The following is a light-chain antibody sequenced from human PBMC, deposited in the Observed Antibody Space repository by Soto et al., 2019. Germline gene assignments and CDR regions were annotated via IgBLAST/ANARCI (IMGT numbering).Light chain of an antibody. J-gene: IGKJ1*01. CDR3: QYSNPYAGP. Sequence: DIQMTQSPSTLSASVGDRVTITCPASQNIRTWLSWYQQKPGKAPNLLIFDASSLHSGVPSRFSGSGSGTEFTFTIRSLQPDDFATYYCQYSNPYAGPFGQGTKVEVK. V-gene: IGKV1-5*01. CDR1: QNIRTW. CDR2: DAS.